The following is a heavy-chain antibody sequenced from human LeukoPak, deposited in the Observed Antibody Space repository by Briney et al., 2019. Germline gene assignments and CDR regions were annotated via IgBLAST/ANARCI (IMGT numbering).Heavy chain of an antibody. Sequence: ASVKVSCKASGGTFSSYAISWVRQAPGQGLEWMGIINPSGGSTSYAQKFQGRVTMTRDTSTSTVYMELSSLRSEDTAVYYCARGGIQLWKTYYFDYWGQGTLVTVSS. J-gene: IGHJ4*02. V-gene: IGHV1-46*01. D-gene: IGHD5-18*01. CDR1: GGTFSSYA. CDR3: ARGGIQLWKTYYFDY. CDR2: INPSGGST.